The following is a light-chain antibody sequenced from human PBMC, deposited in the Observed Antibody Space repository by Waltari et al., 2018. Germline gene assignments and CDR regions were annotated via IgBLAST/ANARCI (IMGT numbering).Light chain of an antibody. CDR1: QSISSSY. J-gene: IGKJ4*01. CDR2: GTS. V-gene: IGKV3-20*01. Sequence: EIVLTQSPGTLSLSPGERATLSCRTSQSISSSYLAWYQQRPGQAPRLLIYGTSYKATGIPDRFSGSGSGTDFTLTITRLEPEDFVVYYCQQYVTSQLTFGGGTKVEIK. CDR3: QQYVTSQLT.